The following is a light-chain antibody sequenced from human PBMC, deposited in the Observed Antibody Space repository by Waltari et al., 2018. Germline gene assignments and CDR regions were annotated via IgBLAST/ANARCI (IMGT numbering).Light chain of an antibody. Sequence: DIQMTQSPSTLSASVGDRVTITCRASQSILTWLAWYQQKPGKAPRLLMYKASSLQSGVPPRFSGSGSGTEFTLTISSLQPYDFATYYCQQYNTYSPGPTFGGGTKVEIK. J-gene: IGKJ4*01. CDR3: QQYNTYSPGPT. V-gene: IGKV1-5*03. CDR2: KAS. CDR1: QSILTW.